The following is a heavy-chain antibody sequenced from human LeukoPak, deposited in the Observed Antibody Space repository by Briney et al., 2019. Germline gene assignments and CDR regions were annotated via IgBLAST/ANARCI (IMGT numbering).Heavy chain of an antibody. CDR2: INHSGST. CDR3: AREGSSWYGRWFDP. D-gene: IGHD6-13*01. J-gene: IGHJ5*02. CDR1: GGSFSGYY. Sequence: PSETLSLTCAVYGGSFSGYYWSWIRQPPGKGLEWIGEINHSGSTNYNPSFKSRVTISVDTSKNQFSLKLSSVTAADTAVYYCAREGSSWYGRWFDPWGQGTLVTVSS. V-gene: IGHV4-34*01.